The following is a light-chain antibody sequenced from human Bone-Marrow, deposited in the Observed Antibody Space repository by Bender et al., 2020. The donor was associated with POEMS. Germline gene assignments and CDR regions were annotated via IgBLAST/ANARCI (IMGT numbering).Light chain of an antibody. V-gene: IGLV2-8*01. J-gene: IGLJ1*01. CDR1: SSDVGAYKY. CDR2: EVT. CDR3: CSYSGTTSYL. Sequence: QSALTQPPSASGSAGQSVTISCTGTSSDVGAYKYVSWFQQHPGKAPKLIVYEVTKRPSGVPDRFSGSKSGNTASLTISGLQAEDEADYYCCSYSGTTSYLFGTGTKVTVL.